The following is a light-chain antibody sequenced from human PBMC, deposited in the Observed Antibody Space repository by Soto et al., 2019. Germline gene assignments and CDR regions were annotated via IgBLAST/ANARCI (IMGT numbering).Light chain of an antibody. J-gene: IGKJ4*01. Sequence: PGERATLSCRVSHSVSTYLAWSQQKPGQAPRLLIYDASNRATGIPARFSGSGSGTEFTLTISSLEPEDYAVDDCQQRYDWLTFGGGTKVDIK. CDR3: QQRYDWLT. CDR2: DAS. CDR1: HSVSTY. V-gene: IGKV3-11*01.